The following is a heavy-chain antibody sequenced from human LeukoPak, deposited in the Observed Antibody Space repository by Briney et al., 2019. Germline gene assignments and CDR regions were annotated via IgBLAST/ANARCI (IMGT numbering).Heavy chain of an antibody. V-gene: IGHV3-33*01. Sequence: GSLRLSCAASGFTFSSYGMHWVRQAPGKGLEWVAVIWYDGSNKYYADSVKGRFTISRDNSKNTLYLQMNSLRAEDTAVYYCARDRSSGYHRPFDYWGQGTLVTVSS. D-gene: IGHD3-22*01. J-gene: IGHJ4*02. CDR2: IWYDGSNK. CDR1: GFTFSSYG. CDR3: ARDRSSGYHRPFDY.